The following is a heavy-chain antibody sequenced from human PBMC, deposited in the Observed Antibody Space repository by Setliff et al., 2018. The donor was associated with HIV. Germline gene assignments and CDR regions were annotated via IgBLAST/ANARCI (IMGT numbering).Heavy chain of an antibody. Sequence: PGGSLRLSCEASGFIFSNHDFHWVRQAAAKGLEWVAAIGTGGDTYYVDSVKGRFTISRDNSKNTLYLQMNSLRAEDTAVYYCARSRAAGFDYWGQGTLVTVSS. CDR3: ARSRAAGFDY. CDR2: IGTGGDT. J-gene: IGHJ4*02. V-gene: IGHV3-13*01. CDR1: GFIFSNHD. D-gene: IGHD6-13*01.